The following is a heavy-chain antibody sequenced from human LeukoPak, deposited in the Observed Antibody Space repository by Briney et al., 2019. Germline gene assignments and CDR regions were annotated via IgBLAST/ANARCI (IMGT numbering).Heavy chain of an antibody. J-gene: IGHJ4*02. CDR3: AGTPWFGELTLDY. Sequence: SVKVSCKASAFTFTSSTIQWVRQARGQRLEWIGWIVVGSGNTNYSQKFQERVIITRDMSTTKVYMELSSLRSEDTAVYYCAGTPWFGELTLDYWGQGTLVTVSS. V-gene: IGHV1-58*02. D-gene: IGHD3-10*01. CDR2: IVVGSGNT. CDR1: AFTFTSST.